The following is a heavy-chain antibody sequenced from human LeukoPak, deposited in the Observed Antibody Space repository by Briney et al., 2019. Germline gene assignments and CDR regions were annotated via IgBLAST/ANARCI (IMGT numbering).Heavy chain of an antibody. D-gene: IGHD5-12*01. J-gene: IGHJ4*02. V-gene: IGHV3-23*01. CDR1: GFTFSNFA. Sequence: GGSLRLSCAASGFTFSNFAMSWVRQAPGKGLEWASAISGSGGSVYYADSVKGRFTISRDNSKNTLYLQMNSLRAEDTAVYYCAKDREYSGYDSPLLYWGQGTLVTVSS. CDR2: ISGSGGSV. CDR3: AKDREYSGYDSPLLY.